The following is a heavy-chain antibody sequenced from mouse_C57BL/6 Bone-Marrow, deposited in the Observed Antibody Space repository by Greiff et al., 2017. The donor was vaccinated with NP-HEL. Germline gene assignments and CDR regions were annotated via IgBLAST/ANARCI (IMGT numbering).Heavy chain of an antibody. CDR3: TTRGYPWFAY. Sequence: VQLQQSGAELVRPGASVKLSCTASGFNIKDDYMHWVKQRPEQGLEWIGWIDPENGDTEYASKFQGKATITADTSSNTAYLQRSSLTSEDTAVYYCTTRGYPWFAYWGQGTLVTVSA. CDR1: GFNIKDDY. CDR2: IDPENGDT. V-gene: IGHV14-4*01. J-gene: IGHJ3*01. D-gene: IGHD2-2*01.